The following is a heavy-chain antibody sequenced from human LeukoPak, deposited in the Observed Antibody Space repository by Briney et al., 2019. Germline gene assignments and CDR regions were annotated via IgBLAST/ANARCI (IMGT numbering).Heavy chain of an antibody. D-gene: IGHD5-12*01. Sequence: SETLSLTCTVSGGSISSSSYYWGWIRQPPGKGLEWIGSIYYSGSTYFNPSLKSRVTISVDTSKNQFSLKLSSVTAADTAVYYCARHRRGYSGGGYYQRSFDYWGQGTLVTVSS. J-gene: IGHJ4*02. CDR3: ARHRRGYSGGGYYQRSFDY. V-gene: IGHV4-39*01. CDR2: IYYSGST. CDR1: GGSISSSSYY.